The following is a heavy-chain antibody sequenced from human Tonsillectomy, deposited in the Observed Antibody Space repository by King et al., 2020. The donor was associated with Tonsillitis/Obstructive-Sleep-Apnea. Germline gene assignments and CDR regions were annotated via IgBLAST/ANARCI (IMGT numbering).Heavy chain of an antibody. CDR3: ARVIVVVPAAMGAFDI. V-gene: IGHV1-46*01. CDR2: INPSGGST. CDR1: GYTFTSYY. Sequence: QLVQSGAEVKKPGASVKVSCKASGYTFTSYYMHWVRQAPGQGLEWMGIINPSGGSTSYAQKFQGRVTMTRDTSTSTVYLELSSLRSEDTAVYYCARVIVVVPAAMGAFDIWGQGTMVTVSS. J-gene: IGHJ3*02. D-gene: IGHD2-2*01.